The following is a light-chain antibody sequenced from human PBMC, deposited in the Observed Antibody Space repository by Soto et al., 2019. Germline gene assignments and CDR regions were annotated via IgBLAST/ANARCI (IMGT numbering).Light chain of an antibody. CDR3: GAWDDSRNAGV. Sequence: QSALTQPPSASGTSGQRVTISCSGSSSNVGSNTVNWYQQLPEAAPKPLIYRDDQRPSGVHDRFSGSRSGTSASLIISGLQSEDEADYYCGAWDDSRNAGVFGGGTKLTVL. J-gene: IGLJ3*02. CDR2: RDD. V-gene: IGLV1-44*01. CDR1: SSNVGSNT.